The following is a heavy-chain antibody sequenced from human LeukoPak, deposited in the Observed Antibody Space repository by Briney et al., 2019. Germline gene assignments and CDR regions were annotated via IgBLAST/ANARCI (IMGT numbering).Heavy chain of an antibody. D-gene: IGHD6-6*01. Sequence: PSETLSLTCAVYGGSFSGYYWSWLRQPPGKGLEWLGEINHSGSTNYNPSLKSRVTISVDTSKNQFSLKLSSVTAADTAVYYCARYSSSPPGGFDYWGQGTLVTVSS. V-gene: IGHV4-34*01. CDR3: ARYSSSPPGGFDY. CDR2: INHSGST. J-gene: IGHJ4*02. CDR1: GGSFSGYY.